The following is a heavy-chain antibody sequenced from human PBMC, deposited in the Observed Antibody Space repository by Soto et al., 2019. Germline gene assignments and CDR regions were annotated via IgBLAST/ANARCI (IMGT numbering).Heavy chain of an antibody. Sequence: WGSLRLSCAASGFTFISYAIIFFRHSPFKGLEWVSAISGSGGSTYYADSVKGRFTISRDNSKNTLYLQMNSLRAEDTAVYYCAKVSEMATIYAFDIWGQGTMVTVSS. CDR1: GFTFISYA. CDR3: AKVSEMATIYAFDI. V-gene: IGHV3-23*01. D-gene: IGHD5-12*01. J-gene: IGHJ3*02. CDR2: ISGSGGST.